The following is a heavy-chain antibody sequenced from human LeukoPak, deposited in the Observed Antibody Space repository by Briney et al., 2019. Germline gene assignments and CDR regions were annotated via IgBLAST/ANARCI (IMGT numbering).Heavy chain of an antibody. Sequence: TGGSLRLSCSASGFTFSSYAMHWVRQAPGKGLEYVSAISSNGGSTYYADSVKGRFTISRDNYKNTLNLQMSGLRAEDTAVYYCVVSYLYAFDIWGQGTMVTVSS. CDR3: VVSYLYAFDI. CDR1: GFTFSSYA. D-gene: IGHD5-18*01. V-gene: IGHV3-64D*09. CDR2: ISSNGGST. J-gene: IGHJ3*02.